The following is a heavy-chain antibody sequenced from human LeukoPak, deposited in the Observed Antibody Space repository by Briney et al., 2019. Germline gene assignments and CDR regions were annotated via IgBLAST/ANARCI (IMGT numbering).Heavy chain of an antibody. CDR2: ISGSGGNT. CDR3: AKGLRGGGWYSSSAFDI. J-gene: IGHJ3*02. Sequence: GGSLRLSCAASGFTFSNYVMSWVRQAPGKGLEWVSGISGSGGNTYYADSVKGRFTISRDNSKNTLYLQMNSLRAEDTAVYYCAKGLRGGGWYSSSAFDIWGQGTMVTVSS. D-gene: IGHD6-19*01. CDR1: GFTFSNYV. V-gene: IGHV3-23*01.